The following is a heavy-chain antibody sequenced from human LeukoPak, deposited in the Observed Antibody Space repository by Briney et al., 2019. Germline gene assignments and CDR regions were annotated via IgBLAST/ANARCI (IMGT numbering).Heavy chain of an antibody. J-gene: IGHJ6*03. CDR2: ISSSSSYI. CDR1: GFTFSSYS. V-gene: IGHV3-21*01. CDR3: ARVGGYSYGYSNFYMDV. Sequence: GGSLRLSCAASGFTFSSYSMNWVRQAPGKRLEWVSSISSSSSYIYYADSVKGRFTISRDNAKNSLYLQMNNLRAEDTAVYYCARVGGYSYGYSNFYMDVWGKGTTVTISS. D-gene: IGHD5-18*01.